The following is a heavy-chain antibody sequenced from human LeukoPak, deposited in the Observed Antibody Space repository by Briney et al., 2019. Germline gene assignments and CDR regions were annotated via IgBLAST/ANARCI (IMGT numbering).Heavy chain of an antibody. D-gene: IGHD6-6*01. CDR2: IYTSGST. V-gene: IGHV4-4*07. Sequence: SETLSLTCTVSGGSISSYYWSWIRQPAGKGLEWIGRIYTSGSTNYNPSLKSRATMSVDTSKNQFSLKLSSVTAADTAVYYCASTPRYSSSSPFNYWGQGTLVTVSS. CDR3: ASTPRYSSSSPFNY. J-gene: IGHJ4*02. CDR1: GGSISSYY.